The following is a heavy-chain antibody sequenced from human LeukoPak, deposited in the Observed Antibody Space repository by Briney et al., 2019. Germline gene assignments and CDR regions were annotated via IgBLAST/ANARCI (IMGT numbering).Heavy chain of an antibody. J-gene: IGHJ4*02. CDR3: ARELRYTYGQYYFDF. D-gene: IGHD5-18*01. Sequence: PGGSLRLSCAASGFTFSDHAMDWVRQAPGKGLGWVGRIRNKANSYTTEYAASVKGRFTISRDDSKSIAYLQMNSLKTEDTAVYYCARELRYTYGQYYFDFWGQGTLVTVSS. CDR1: GFTFSDHA. V-gene: IGHV3-72*01. CDR2: IRNKANSYTT.